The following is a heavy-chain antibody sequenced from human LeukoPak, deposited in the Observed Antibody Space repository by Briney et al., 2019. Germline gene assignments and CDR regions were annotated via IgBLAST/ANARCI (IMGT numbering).Heavy chain of an antibody. J-gene: IGHJ4*02. D-gene: IGHD3-10*01. CDR1: GFTFSSYA. Sequence: GGSLRLSCAASGFTFSSYAMTWVRQAPGKGLEWVSVISGSGTNTDYADSVKGRFTISRDNSKNTLYLQMNSLRAEDTAVYYCAKRGPGSPQSGKYYFDYWGQGTLVTVSS. V-gene: IGHV3-23*01. CDR3: AKRGPGSPQSGKYYFDY. CDR2: ISGSGTNT.